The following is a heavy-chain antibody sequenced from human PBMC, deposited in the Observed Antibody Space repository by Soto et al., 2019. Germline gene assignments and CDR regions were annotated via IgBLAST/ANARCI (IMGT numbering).Heavy chain of an antibody. CDR1: GFTFSRVS. J-gene: IGHJ4*02. Sequence: RLSCEASGFTFSRVSVNWVLQAPGKGLDWVSSISSSSSYIYYADSVKGRFTISRDNAKNSLYLQMNSLRAEDTAVYYCARDKMVVAALDYWGQGTLVTVS. V-gene: IGHV3-21*01. CDR3: ARDKMVVAALDY. D-gene: IGHD2-15*01. CDR2: ISSSSSYI.